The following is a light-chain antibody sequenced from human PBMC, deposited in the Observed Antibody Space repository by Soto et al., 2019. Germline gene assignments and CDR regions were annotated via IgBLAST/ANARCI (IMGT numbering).Light chain of an antibody. V-gene: IGLV2-8*01. J-gene: IGLJ2*01. CDR2: EIS. CDR1: SSDVGAYIF. CDR3: SLQAGGDNVI. Sequence: QSALTQPPSASGSPGQSVTISCTGTSSDVGAYIFVSWYQQHPGKAPKLIIYEISKRPSGVPDRFSGSKSGNTASLTVSGLQVEDEADYYCSLQAGGDNVIFGGGTKLTVL.